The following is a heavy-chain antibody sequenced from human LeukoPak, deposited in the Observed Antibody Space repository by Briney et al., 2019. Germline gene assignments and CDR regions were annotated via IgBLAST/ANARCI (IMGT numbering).Heavy chain of an antibody. CDR1: GFTVNTNY. CDR3: ARGRGSYYFDY. V-gene: IGHV3-53*01. Sequence: PGGSLRLSCAASGFTVNTNYMSWVRQAPGKGLEWVSVIYSGGSTYYADSVKGRFTISRDNSKNTLYLQMSSLRAEDTAVYYCARGRGSYYFDYWGQGTLVTVSS. J-gene: IGHJ4*02. CDR2: IYSGGST. D-gene: IGHD1-26*01.